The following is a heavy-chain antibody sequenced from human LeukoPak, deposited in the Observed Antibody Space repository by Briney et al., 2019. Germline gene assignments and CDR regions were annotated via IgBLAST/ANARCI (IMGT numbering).Heavy chain of an antibody. Sequence: SGGSLRLSCAASGFTFSDYYMSWIRQAPGKGLEWVSYISSSSSYTNYADSVKGRFTISRDNAKNSLYLQMNSLRAEDTAVYYCARAFLVRGVIIDYLGQGTLVTVSS. CDR1: GFTFSDYY. J-gene: IGHJ4*02. D-gene: IGHD3-10*01. CDR3: ARAFLVRGVIIDY. CDR2: ISSSSSYT. V-gene: IGHV3-11*06.